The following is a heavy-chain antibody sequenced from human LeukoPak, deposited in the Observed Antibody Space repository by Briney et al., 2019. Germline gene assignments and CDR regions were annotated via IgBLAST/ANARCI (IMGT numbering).Heavy chain of an antibody. CDR2: IYYSGST. CDR1: GGSISSYY. D-gene: IGHD1-26*01. V-gene: IGHV4-4*07. CDR3: ARLLSHLWEPTNYFDY. J-gene: IGHJ4*02. Sequence: SETLSLTCTVSGGSISSYYWSWIRQPAGKGLEWIGSIYYSGSTYYNPSLKSRVTISVDTSKNQFSLKLSSVTAADTAVYYCARLLSHLWEPTNYFDYWGQGTLVTVSS.